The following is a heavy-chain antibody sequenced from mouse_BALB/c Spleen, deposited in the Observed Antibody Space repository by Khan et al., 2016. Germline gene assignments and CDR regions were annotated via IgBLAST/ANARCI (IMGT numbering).Heavy chain of an antibody. Sequence: QIQLVQSGPELKKPGETVKISCKASGYTFTNYGMNWVKQAPGKGLKWMGWINTYTGEPTYTDDFKERFAFSLETSVSTAYLQIINLKKEDTATYCGARSGDNYDFDYWGQGTTLTVSS. CDR3: ARSGDNYDFDY. V-gene: IGHV9-3-1*01. D-gene: IGHD1-3*01. J-gene: IGHJ2*01. CDR2: INTYTGEP. CDR1: GYTFTNYG.